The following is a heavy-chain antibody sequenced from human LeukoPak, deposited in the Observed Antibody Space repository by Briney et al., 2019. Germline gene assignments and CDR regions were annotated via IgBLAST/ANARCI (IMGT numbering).Heavy chain of an antibody. D-gene: IGHD3-10*01. CDR1: GGSFSGYY. V-gene: IGHV4-34*01. J-gene: IGHJ6*03. Sequence: SETLSLTCAVYGGSFSGYYWSWVRQPPGKGLEWIGEVNHGGSTKYSPSLKSRVTISVDTSKNQFSLKLSSVTAADTAVYYCARRVGRWFGERAYYYNYMDVWGKGTTVTISS. CDR3: ARRVGRWFGERAYYYNYMDV. CDR2: VNHGGST.